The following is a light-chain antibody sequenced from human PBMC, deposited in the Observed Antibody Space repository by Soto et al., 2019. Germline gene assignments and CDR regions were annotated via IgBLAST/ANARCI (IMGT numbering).Light chain of an antibody. CDR1: QSVSSY. J-gene: IGKJ1*01. Sequence: EIVLTQSPATLSLSPGERATLSCRASQSVSSYLAWYQQKPGQAPRLLIYDESNMATGITARFSGSGSGTDFTLTISSLEPEDFAVYYCQQRSNWPWTFGQGTKVEIK. CDR2: DES. V-gene: IGKV3-11*01. CDR3: QQRSNWPWT.